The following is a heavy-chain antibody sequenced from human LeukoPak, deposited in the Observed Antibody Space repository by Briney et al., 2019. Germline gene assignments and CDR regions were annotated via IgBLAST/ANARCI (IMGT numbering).Heavy chain of an antibody. CDR2: INWNGGST. V-gene: IGHV3-20*04. J-gene: IGHJ4*02. CDR1: AFTLDDYG. D-gene: IGHD5-12*01. CDR3: ARASYSGYDSDY. Sequence: GRSLTLSCAAYAFTLDDYGMSCVSHDPRNWQEWDSGINWNGGSTGYADSVKDRFTITRDNAKNSLYLQMNSLRAEDTALYYCARASYSGYDSDYWGQGTLVTGSA.